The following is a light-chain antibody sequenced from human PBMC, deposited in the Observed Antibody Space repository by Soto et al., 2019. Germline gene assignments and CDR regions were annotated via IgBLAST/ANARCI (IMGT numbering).Light chain of an antibody. CDR1: QSVSSSY. J-gene: IGKJ1*01. Sequence: EIVLTQSPGTLSLSPGERATLSCRASQSVSSSYLAWYQQKPGQAPRLLIYCASSRATGIPDRFSGSGSGTDFPLTISRLEPEDFAVYYCQQYCSSPLTVGQGTKVEIK. CDR3: QQYCSSPLT. CDR2: CAS. V-gene: IGKV3-20*01.